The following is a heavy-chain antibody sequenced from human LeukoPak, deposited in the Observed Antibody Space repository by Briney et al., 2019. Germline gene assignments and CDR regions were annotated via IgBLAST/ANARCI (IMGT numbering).Heavy chain of an antibody. CDR2: ISSGGSTI. J-gene: IGHJ4*02. CDR1: EFDFSDYY. CDR3: AREIGGDYGSGTFFDL. Sequence: PGGSLRLSCAASEFDFSDYYMSWVRQAPGKGLEWVSYISSGGSTIYYADSVKGRFTISRDNAKNSLYLQMNSLRAEDTAVYYCAREIGGDYGSGTFFDLWGQGNMVTVSS. D-gene: IGHD3-10*01. V-gene: IGHV3-11*01.